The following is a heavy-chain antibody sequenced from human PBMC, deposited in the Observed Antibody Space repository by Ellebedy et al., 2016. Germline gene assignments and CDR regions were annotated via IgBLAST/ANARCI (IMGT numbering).Heavy chain of an antibody. J-gene: IGHJ4*02. Sequence: ASVKVSXXASGYTFTGYYMHWVRQAPGQGLEWMGWINPNSGGTNYAQKFQGRVTMTRDTSISTAYMELSRLRSDDTAVYYCARLIVVVPAATTNFDYWGQGTLVTVSS. V-gene: IGHV1-2*02. CDR2: INPNSGGT. D-gene: IGHD2-2*01. CDR3: ARLIVVVPAATTNFDY. CDR1: GYTFTGYY.